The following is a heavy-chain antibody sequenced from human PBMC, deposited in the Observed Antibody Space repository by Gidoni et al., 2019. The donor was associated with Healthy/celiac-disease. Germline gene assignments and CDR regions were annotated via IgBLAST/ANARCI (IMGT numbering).Heavy chain of an antibody. CDR1: GGSFSGYY. V-gene: IGHV4-34*01. D-gene: IGHD3-22*01. J-gene: IGHJ4*02. CDR2: INHSGST. Sequence: QVQLQQWGAGLLKPSETLSPTCAVYGGSFSGYYWSWIRQPPGKGLEWIGEINHSGSTNYNPSLKSRVTISVDTSKNQFSLKLSSVTAADTAVYYCARGLYYDSSGYYYGLYYWGQGTLVTVSS. CDR3: ARGLYYDSSGYYYGLYY.